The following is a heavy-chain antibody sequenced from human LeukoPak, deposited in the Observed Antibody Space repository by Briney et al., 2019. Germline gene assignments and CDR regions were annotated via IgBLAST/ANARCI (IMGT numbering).Heavy chain of an antibody. Sequence: GRSLRLSCAASGFTFSSYAMHWVRQAPGKGLEWVAVISYDGSNKYYADSVKGRFTISRDNSKNTLYLQMNSLSAEDTAVYYCARSSAASFDPWGQGTLVTVSS. CDR2: ISYDGSNK. V-gene: IGHV3-30*04. CDR3: ARSSAASFDP. CDR1: GFTFSSYA. D-gene: IGHD6-13*01. J-gene: IGHJ5*02.